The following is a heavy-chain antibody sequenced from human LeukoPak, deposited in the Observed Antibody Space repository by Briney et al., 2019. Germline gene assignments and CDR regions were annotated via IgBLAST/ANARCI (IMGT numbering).Heavy chain of an antibody. J-gene: IGHJ4*02. V-gene: IGHV3-23*01. Sequence: GGSLRLSCAASGFTFSTYGMNWVRQAPGKGLEWVSGISPSGGITYYTDSVKGRFTISRDNSKHTVSLQMNSLRGEDTAVYYCARTYGRGSLDFWGQGTLVTVSS. CDR3: ARTYGRGSLDF. CDR1: GFTFSTYG. D-gene: IGHD4-17*01. CDR2: ISPSGGIT.